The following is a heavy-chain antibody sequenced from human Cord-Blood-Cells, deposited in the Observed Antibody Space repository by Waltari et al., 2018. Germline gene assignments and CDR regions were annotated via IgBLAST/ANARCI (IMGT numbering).Heavy chain of an antibody. V-gene: IGHV4-39*01. CDR3: ARRDIVGATDY. J-gene: IGHJ4*02. Sequence: QLQLQESGPGLVKPSETLSLTCTVSGGSISSSSYYWGWIRQPPGKGLEWIGSIYYSGSTYYNPSLKSRVTICVDTSKNQFSLKLSSVTAADTAVYYCARRDIVGATDYWGQGTLVTVSS. CDR1: GGSISSSSYY. CDR2: IYYSGST. D-gene: IGHD1-26*01.